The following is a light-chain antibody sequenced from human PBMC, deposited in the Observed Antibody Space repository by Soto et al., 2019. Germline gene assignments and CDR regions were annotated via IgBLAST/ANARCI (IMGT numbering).Light chain of an antibody. CDR3: QQYGSSPPLT. V-gene: IGKV3-20*01. Sequence: EILLTQSPGTLSLSPGERATLSCRASQSVTSSYLSWYQQKPGQAPRLLIYGASNRATGIPDRFSGSGSGTDFTLTISRLEPEDFAVYYCQQYGSSPPLTFGGGTKVDIK. CDR1: QSVTSSY. CDR2: GAS. J-gene: IGKJ4*01.